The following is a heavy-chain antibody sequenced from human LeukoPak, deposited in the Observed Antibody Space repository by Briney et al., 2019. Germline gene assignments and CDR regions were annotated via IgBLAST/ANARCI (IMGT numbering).Heavy chain of an antibody. J-gene: IGHJ3*02. CDR1: GFTVRSNY. Sequence: PGGSLRLSCAASGFTVRSNYMPWVRQAPGKGLEWVSVMYSGDSTYYDDSVKGRFTISRDNSKNTLYLQMNSLRAEDTAVYYCARDRELTSYDSAAFDIWGHGTRVTVSS. CDR2: MYSGDST. D-gene: IGHD3-22*01. V-gene: IGHV3-53*01. CDR3: ARDRELTSYDSAAFDI.